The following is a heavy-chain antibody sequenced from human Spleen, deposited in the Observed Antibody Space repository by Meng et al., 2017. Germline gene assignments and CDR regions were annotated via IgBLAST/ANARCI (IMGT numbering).Heavy chain of an antibody. CDR2: IYSGGNT. CDR3: ARGAVVTLIFYHAMDV. Sequence: GESLKISCAASGFSVSHNYMSWVRQAPGKGLEWVSVIYSGGNTYYADSVKGRFTISRDNSKNTVFLEMNSLRLEDTAVYFCARGAVVTLIFYHAMDVWGQGTTVTVSS. D-gene: IGHD2-21*02. V-gene: IGHV3-66*01. J-gene: IGHJ6*02. CDR1: GFSVSHNY.